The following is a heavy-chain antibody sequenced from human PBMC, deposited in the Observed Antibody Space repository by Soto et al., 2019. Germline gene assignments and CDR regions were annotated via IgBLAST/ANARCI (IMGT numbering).Heavy chain of an antibody. CDR2: IRSKANNYAT. D-gene: IGHD2-21*02. CDR1: GFTFSGSA. J-gene: IGHJ2*01. V-gene: IGHV3-73*02. Sequence: EVQLVESGGGLVQPGGSLKLSCAASGFTFSGSAVHWVRQASGKGLEWVGRIRSKANNYATVYAASVKGRFTISRDDSKNTAYLQMNSLKTEDTAVYYCTRHAVQYCGGDCYLLPYFDLCGRGTLVTVSS. CDR3: TRHAVQYCGGDCYLLPYFDL.